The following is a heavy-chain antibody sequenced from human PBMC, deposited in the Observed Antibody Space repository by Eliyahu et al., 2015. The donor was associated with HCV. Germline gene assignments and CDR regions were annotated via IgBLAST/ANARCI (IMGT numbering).Heavy chain of an antibody. Sequence: EVQLLESGGGLVQPGGSXXLSWAASGFXFXSYAMGWVRQAPGKGLEWVSAISGSGGSTYYADSVKGRFTISRDNSKNTLYLQMNSLRAEDTAVYYCAKAPILVVVAATPESWFDPWGQGTLVTVSS. CDR1: GFXFXSYA. V-gene: IGHV3-23*01. D-gene: IGHD2-15*01. CDR3: AKAPILVVVAATPESWFDP. J-gene: IGHJ5*02. CDR2: ISGSGGST.